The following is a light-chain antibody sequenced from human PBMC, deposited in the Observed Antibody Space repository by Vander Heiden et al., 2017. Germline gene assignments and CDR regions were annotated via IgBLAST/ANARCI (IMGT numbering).Light chain of an antibody. CDR1: QRVSYSSNNKNS. CDR2: WAS. Sequence: DIVMTQSPDSLAVSVGERATINCKSSQRVSYSSNNKNSLAWFQQKPGQPPKLLIYWASTRESGVPDRFSGSGSGTDFTLTISSLQAEDVAVYFCQQDDSTPYTFGQGTKLEIK. CDR3: QQDDSTPYT. V-gene: IGKV4-1*01. J-gene: IGKJ2*01.